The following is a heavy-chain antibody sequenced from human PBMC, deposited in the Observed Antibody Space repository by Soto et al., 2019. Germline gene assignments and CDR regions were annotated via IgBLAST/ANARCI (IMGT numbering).Heavy chain of an antibody. Sequence: ASVKVSCKASVYTFTSYAMHWVRQAPGQRLEWMGWINAGNGNTKYSQKFQGRVTITRDTSASTAYMELSSLRSEDTAVYYCARDTAMAPIDYWGQGTLVTVSS. V-gene: IGHV1-3*01. CDR1: VYTFTSYA. CDR2: INAGNGNT. D-gene: IGHD5-18*01. CDR3: ARDTAMAPIDY. J-gene: IGHJ4*02.